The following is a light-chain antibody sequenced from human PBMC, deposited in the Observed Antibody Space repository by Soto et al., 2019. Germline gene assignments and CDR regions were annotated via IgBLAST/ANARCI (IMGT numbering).Light chain of an antibody. V-gene: IGLV2-14*03. Sequence: QSVLTQAASVSGSPGQSISISCTGTSSDVGGYNYVSWYQQLPGKAPKLILSDVSDRPSGVSNRFSGSKSRNTASLTISGLQAEDEADYYCSLYTNSSLVVFGGGTKLTVL. CDR3: SLYTNSSLVV. CDR2: DVS. CDR1: SSDVGGYNY. J-gene: IGLJ2*01.